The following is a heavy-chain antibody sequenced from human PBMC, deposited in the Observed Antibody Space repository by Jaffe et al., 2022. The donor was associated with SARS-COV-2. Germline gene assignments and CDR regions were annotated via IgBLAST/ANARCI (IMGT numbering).Heavy chain of an antibody. J-gene: IGHJ5*01. V-gene: IGHV4-31*03. CDR3: ARGKGDGVWSGYRHWFDS. Sequence: QVQLQESGPGLVKPSQTLSLTCTVSGGSISSGNYYWSWIRQHPGKGLEWIGYIYYSGNTYHNPSLKSRVTISIDTSKNQFSLELSSVTAADTAVYYCARGKGDGVWSGYRHWFDSWGQGTLVTVSS. D-gene: IGHD3-3*01. CDR1: GGSISSGNYY. CDR2: IYYSGNT.